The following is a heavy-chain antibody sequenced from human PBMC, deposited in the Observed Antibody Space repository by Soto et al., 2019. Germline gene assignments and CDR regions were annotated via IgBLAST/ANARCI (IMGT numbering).Heavy chain of an antibody. CDR2: ISGSGGST. V-gene: IGHV3-23*01. CDR3: AKRATGTYFDY. D-gene: IGHD1-1*01. CDR1: GFTFSSYA. J-gene: IGHJ4*02. Sequence: EVQLLESGGGLVQPGGSLRLSCAASGFTFSSYAMNWVRLAPGKGLEWVSVISGSGGSTYYADSVKGRFTISRDNSKNTLYLQMTSLRAEDTAVYYCAKRATGTYFDYWGQGTLFTVSS.